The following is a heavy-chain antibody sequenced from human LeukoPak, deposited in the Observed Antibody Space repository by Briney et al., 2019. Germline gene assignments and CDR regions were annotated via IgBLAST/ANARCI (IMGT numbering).Heavy chain of an antibody. V-gene: IGHV1-3*01. CDR1: GYTFTNYA. CDR2: INGITGYA. CDR3: ARDSGSGWYYLH. D-gene: IGHD6-19*01. Sequence: GASVTVSCKASGYTFTNYAMHWVRQAPGQRLEWMGWINGITGYAKYSQNFQGRVTITRDTTANTVYMELSSLRSEDTAVYYCARDSGSGWYYLHWGQGTLVTVS. J-gene: IGHJ4*02.